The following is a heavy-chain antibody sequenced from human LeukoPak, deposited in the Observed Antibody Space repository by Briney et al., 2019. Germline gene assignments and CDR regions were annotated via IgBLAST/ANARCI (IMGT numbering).Heavy chain of an antibody. CDR2: IYTSGST. D-gene: IGHD3-3*01. J-gene: IGHJ4*02. Sequence: SQTLSLTCTVPGGSISSGSYYWSCIRQPAGKGLEWIGRIYTSGSTNYNPSLKSRVTISVDTSKNQFSLKLSSVTAADTAVYYCARMGHHYDFWSGPDYWGQGTLVTVSS. CDR1: GGSISSGSYY. V-gene: IGHV4-61*02. CDR3: ARMGHHYDFWSGPDY.